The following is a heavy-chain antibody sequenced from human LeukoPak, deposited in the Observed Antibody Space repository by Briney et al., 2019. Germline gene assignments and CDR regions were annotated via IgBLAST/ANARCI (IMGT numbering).Heavy chain of an antibody. CDR2: IIPVFHTA. D-gene: IGHD2-15*01. V-gene: IGHV1-69*05. CDR3: AKGGGSRSGSVGY. Sequence: SVKVSCKTSGDPFSSHGISWVRQAPGQGLEWMGGIIPVFHTAKYAQNFQDRLTITTDESTDTVYMELSSLRSEDTALYYCAKGGGSRSGSVGYWGQGTLVTVSS. CDR1: GDPFSSHG. J-gene: IGHJ4*02.